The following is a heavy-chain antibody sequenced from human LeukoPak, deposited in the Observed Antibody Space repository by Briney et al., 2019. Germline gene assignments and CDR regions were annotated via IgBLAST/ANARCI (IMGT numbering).Heavy chain of an antibody. Sequence: GGSLRLSPAASRLTLSAVWVRSGRQAPGKGPEWVANMKPDGSEKHYVDSVKGRFTISRDNAKNSLYLQMNSLRADDTAGYFWARDAERSVEVCDSWGQGTLVTVSS. CDR3: ARDAERSVEVCDS. CDR2: MKPDGSEK. V-gene: IGHV3-7*05. J-gene: IGHJ4*02. CDR1: RLTLSAVW. D-gene: IGHD3-3*01.